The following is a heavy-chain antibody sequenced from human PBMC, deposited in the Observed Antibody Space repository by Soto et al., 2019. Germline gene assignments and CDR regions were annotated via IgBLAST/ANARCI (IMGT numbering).Heavy chain of an antibody. D-gene: IGHD2-15*01. CDR3: ARGLAATHFDY. CDR1: GGSFSGYY. CDR2: INHSAST. V-gene: IGHV4-34*01. Sequence: QVQLQQWGAGLLKPSETLSLTCAVYGGSFSGYYWSWIRQPPGKGLEWIGEINHSASTNYNPSLKSRVTISVDTSKNQFSLKLSSVTAADTAVYYCARGLAATHFDYWGQGTLVTVSS. J-gene: IGHJ4*02.